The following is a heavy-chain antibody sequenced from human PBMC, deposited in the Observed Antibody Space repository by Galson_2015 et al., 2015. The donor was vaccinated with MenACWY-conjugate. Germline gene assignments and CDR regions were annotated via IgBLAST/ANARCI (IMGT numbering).Heavy chain of an antibody. CDR1: RFTSSTYV. CDR3: ARAADGAMVLPVDVFDL. CDR2: ISYHGVNE. D-gene: IGHD2-8*02. Sequence: SLRLSCAASRFTSSTYVMHWVRQAPGLGLEWVATISYHGVNEYYADSVKGRFTISRDNSKKATYLQMSSLRAEDTAVYFCARAADGAMVLPVDVFDLWGQGTMVTVSS. V-gene: IGHV3-30*03. J-gene: IGHJ3*01.